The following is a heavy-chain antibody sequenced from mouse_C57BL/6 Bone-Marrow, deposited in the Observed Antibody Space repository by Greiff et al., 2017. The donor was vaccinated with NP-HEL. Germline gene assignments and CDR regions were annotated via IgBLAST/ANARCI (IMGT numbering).Heavy chain of an antibody. CDR2: ISNLAYSI. Sequence: EVQLVESGGGLVQPGGSLKLSCAASGFTFSDYGMAWVRQAPRKGPEWVAFISNLAYSIYYADTVTGRFTISRENAKNTLYLEMSSLRSEDTAMYYCARITTVVATNDYAMDYWGQGTSVTVSS. V-gene: IGHV5-15*01. D-gene: IGHD1-1*01. J-gene: IGHJ4*01. CDR3: ARITTVVATNDYAMDY. CDR1: GFTFSDYG.